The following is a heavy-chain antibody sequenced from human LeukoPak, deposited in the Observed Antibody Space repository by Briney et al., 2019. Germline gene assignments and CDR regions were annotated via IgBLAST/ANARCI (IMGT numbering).Heavy chain of an antibody. J-gene: IGHJ6*02. Sequence: SETLSLTCAVYGGSFSGYYWSWIRQPPGKGLEWIGEINHSGSTNYNPSLKSRVTISVDTSKNQFSLKLSSVTAADTAVYYCAGATHYPYGMDVWGQGTTVTVSS. D-gene: IGHD3-10*01. CDR2: INHSGST. V-gene: IGHV4-34*01. CDR3: AGATHYPYGMDV. CDR1: GGSFSGYY.